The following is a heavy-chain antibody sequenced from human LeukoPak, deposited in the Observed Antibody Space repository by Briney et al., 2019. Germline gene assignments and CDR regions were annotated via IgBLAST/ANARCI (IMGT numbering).Heavy chain of an antibody. Sequence: GGSLRLSCAASGFAFRNYAMTWVRQAPGKGLEWVAVISYDGSNKYYADSVKGRFTISRDNSNNTLYLQMNSLRAEDTAVYFCAKQSNNHYYQKASDYWGQGTLVTVSS. V-gene: IGHV3-30*18. CDR2: ISYDGSNK. J-gene: IGHJ4*02. CDR3: AKQSNNHYYQKASDY. CDR1: GFAFRNYA. D-gene: IGHD1-26*01.